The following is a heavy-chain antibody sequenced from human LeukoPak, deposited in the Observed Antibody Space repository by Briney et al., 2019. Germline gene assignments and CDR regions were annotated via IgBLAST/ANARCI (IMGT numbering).Heavy chain of an antibody. Sequence: GESLKISCKGSGYSFTSYWIGWVRQMPGKGLEWMGIIYPGDSDTRYSPSFQGQVTISADKSISTAYLQWSSLKASDTAMYYCARHLRLGGTMVRGPRDYYYGMDVWGQGTTVTVSS. CDR1: GYSFTSYW. CDR2: IYPGDSDT. V-gene: IGHV5-51*01. J-gene: IGHJ6*02. CDR3: ARHLRLGGTMVRGPRDYYYGMDV. D-gene: IGHD3-10*01.